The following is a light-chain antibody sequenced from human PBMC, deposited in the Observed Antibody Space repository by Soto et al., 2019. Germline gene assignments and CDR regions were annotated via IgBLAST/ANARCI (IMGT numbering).Light chain of an antibody. CDR3: QQRSIWPFT. CDR1: QYVSSY. Sequence: EIVLTQSPATLSLSPGERATLSCRASQYVSSYLTWYQQKPGQAPRLLIYDASNRATAIPARFSGRGSGTDFTLTINSLEPEDFAVYYCQQRSIWPFTFGPGTKVEI. CDR2: DAS. V-gene: IGKV3-11*01. J-gene: IGKJ3*01.